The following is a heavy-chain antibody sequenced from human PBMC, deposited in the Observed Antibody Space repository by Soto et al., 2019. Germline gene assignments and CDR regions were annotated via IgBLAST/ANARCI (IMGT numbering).Heavy chain of an antibody. J-gene: IGHJ4*02. CDR1: GYSFTSYW. Sequence: GESLKISCKGSGYSFTSYWIGWVRQMPGKGLEWMGIIYPGDSDTRYSPSFQGQVTISADKSISTAYLQWSSLKASDTAMYYCARLLGYSYGPGYFDYWGQGTLVTVSS. D-gene: IGHD5-18*01. V-gene: IGHV5-51*01. CDR2: IYPGDSDT. CDR3: ARLLGYSYGPGYFDY.